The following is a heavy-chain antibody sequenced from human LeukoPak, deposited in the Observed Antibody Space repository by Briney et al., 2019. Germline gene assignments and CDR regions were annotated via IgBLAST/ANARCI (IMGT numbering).Heavy chain of an antibody. Sequence: ASVKVSCKASGYTFTSYGISWVRQAPGQGLEWMGWISAYNGNTNYAQKLQGRVTMTTDTSTSTAYMELRSLRSDDTAVYYCASHNSSGYLHGEGPFLDWGQGTLVTVSS. V-gene: IGHV1-18*01. CDR1: GYTFTSYG. D-gene: IGHD3-22*01. CDR2: ISAYNGNT. J-gene: IGHJ4*02. CDR3: ASHNSSGYLHGEGPFLD.